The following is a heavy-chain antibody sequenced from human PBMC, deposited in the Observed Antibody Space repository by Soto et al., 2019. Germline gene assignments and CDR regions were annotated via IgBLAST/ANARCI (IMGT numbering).Heavy chain of an antibody. CDR1: GGSISSYY. CDR2: IYYSGST. V-gene: IGHV4-59*01. D-gene: IGHD6-6*01. Sequence: SETLSLTCTVSGGSISSYYWSWIRQPPGKGLEWIGYIYYSGSTNYNPSLKSRVTISVDTSKNQFSLKLSSVTAADTAVYYCARDQLHFEYSSSRGRYYYGMDLWGQGTTVTVSS. J-gene: IGHJ6*02. CDR3: ARDQLHFEYSSSRGRYYYGMDL.